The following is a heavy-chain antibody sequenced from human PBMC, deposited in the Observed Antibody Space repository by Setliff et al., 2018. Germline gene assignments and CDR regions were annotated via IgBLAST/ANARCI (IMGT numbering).Heavy chain of an antibody. CDR1: GYTFSDYW. D-gene: IGHD2-15*01. CDR2: IYPGDSDT. Sequence: ISCRGSGYTFSDYWIGWVRQMPGKGLEWMGIIYPGDSDTRYSPSFQGQVTFSADKSISTAYLQWSSLKASGTATYYCARVVGADGIGIDYWGQGTVVTVSS. V-gene: IGHV5-51*01. J-gene: IGHJ4*02. CDR3: ARVVGADGIGIDY.